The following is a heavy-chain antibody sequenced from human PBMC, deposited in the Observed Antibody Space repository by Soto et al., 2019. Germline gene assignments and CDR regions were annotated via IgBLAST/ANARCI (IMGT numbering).Heavy chain of an antibody. Sequence: SETLSLTCAVSGGSISSSNWWSWVRQPPGKGLEWIGYIYYSGSTNYNPSLKSRVTISVDTSKNQFSLKLSSVTAADTAVYYCARDRILTGYYYYYGMDVWGQGTTVTVSS. CDR2: IYYSGST. CDR1: GGSISSSNW. J-gene: IGHJ6*02. D-gene: IGHD3-9*01. V-gene: IGHV4-4*02. CDR3: ARDRILTGYYYYYGMDV.